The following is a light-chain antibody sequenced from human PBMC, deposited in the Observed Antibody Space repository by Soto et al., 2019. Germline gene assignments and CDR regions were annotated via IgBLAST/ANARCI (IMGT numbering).Light chain of an antibody. V-gene: IGKV3-15*01. CDR2: GAS. CDR1: QSVSSN. CDR3: QQYNNWLAWT. Sequence: EIVMTQSPATLSVSPGERATLSCRASQSVSSNLARYQQRPGQAPRLLIYGASTRATGIPARFSGSGSGTEFTLTISSLQSEDFAVYYCQQYNNWLAWTFGQGTKVDNK. J-gene: IGKJ1*01.